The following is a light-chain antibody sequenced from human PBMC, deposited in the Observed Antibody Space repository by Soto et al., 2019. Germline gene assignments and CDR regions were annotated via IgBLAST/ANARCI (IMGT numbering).Light chain of an antibody. CDR1: SHDVGDYDY. V-gene: IGLV2-14*01. Sequence: QSVLTQPASVSGSPGQSITISCTGTSHDVGDYDYVSWYQQHPGKAPKILIYEVSNRPSGVSNRFSGSKSGNTASLTISGLQTQDEADYYCSSYRIANTYVSGTGTKVTVL. CDR3: SSYRIANTYV. CDR2: EVS. J-gene: IGLJ1*01.